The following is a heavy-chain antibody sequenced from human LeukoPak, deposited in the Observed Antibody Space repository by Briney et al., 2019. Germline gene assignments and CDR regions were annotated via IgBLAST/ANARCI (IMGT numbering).Heavy chain of an antibody. Sequence: GGSLRLSCAASGFTFSSYSMNWVRQAPGKGLEWVSYISSSSSTIYYADSVKGRFTISRDNAKNSLYLQMNSLRDEDTAVYYCAREAGVVTALGGFDYWGQGTLVTVSS. J-gene: IGHJ4*02. V-gene: IGHV3-48*02. CDR3: AREAGVVTALGGFDY. CDR2: ISSSSSTI. CDR1: GFTFSSYS. D-gene: IGHD2-21*02.